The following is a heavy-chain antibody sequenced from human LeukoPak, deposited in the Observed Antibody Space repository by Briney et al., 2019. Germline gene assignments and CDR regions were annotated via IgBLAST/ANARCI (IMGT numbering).Heavy chain of an antibody. CDR3: ARKGLGGELGGFDY. CDR2: INRNGDIS. V-gene: IGHV3-20*01. D-gene: IGHD1-7*01. J-gene: IGHJ4*02. CDR1: GFTLEDFG. Sequence: GGSLRLSCEASGFTLEDFGMSRVRQVPGKGLEWVAGINRNGDISGHADSVKGRFTISRDNAKNSLYLQMNSLRAEDTAFYHCARKGLGGELGGFDYWGQGTLVTVSS.